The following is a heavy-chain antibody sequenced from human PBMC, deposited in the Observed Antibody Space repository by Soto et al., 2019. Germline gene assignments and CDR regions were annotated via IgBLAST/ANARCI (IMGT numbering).Heavy chain of an antibody. D-gene: IGHD4-4*01. CDR3: ARDRGDYSNMDV. V-gene: IGHV1-2*02. J-gene: IGHJ6*02. CDR1: GYTFTGYY. Sequence: ASVKVSCKASGYTFTGYYMHWVRQAPGQGLEWMGWINPNSGGTNYAQKFQGRVTMTRDTSISTAYMELSRLRSDDTAVYYCARDRGDYSNMDVWGQGTMVTVSS. CDR2: INPNSGGT.